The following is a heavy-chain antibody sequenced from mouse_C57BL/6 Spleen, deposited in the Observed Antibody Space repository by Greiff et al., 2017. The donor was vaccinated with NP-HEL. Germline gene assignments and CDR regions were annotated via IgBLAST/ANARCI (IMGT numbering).Heavy chain of an antibody. V-gene: IGHV1-54*01. J-gene: IGHJ4*01. CDR1: GYAFTNYL. D-gene: IGHD2-4*01. CDR2: INPGSGGT. Sequence: QVQLQQSGAELVRPGTSVKVSCKASGYAFTNYLIEWVKQRPGQGLEWIGVINPGSGGTNYNEKFKGKATLTADKSSSTAYMQLSSLTSEDSAVYFCARSKGGPIYYDYAMDYWGQGTSVTVS. CDR3: ARSKGGPIYYDYAMDY.